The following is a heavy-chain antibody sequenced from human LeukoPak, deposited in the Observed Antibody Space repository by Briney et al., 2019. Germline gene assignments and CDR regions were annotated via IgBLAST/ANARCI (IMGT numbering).Heavy chain of an antibody. CDR1: GGSISSYY. Sequence: SETLSLTCTVSGGSISSYYWSWIRQPPGKGLGWIGYIYYSGSTNYNPSLKSRVTISVDTSKNQFSLKLSSVTAADTAVYYCARGVIKNAFDIWGQGTMVTVSS. D-gene: IGHD3-22*01. CDR3: ARGVIKNAFDI. V-gene: IGHV4-59*01. J-gene: IGHJ3*02. CDR2: IYYSGST.